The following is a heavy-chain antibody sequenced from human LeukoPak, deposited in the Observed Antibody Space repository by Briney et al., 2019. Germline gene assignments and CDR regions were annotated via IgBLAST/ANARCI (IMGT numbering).Heavy chain of an antibody. CDR1: GGSISSYY. D-gene: IGHD3-9*01. Sequence: SETLSLTCTVSGGSISSYYWSWIRQPPGKGLEWIGYFSYGGSTRYNPSLKSRVSTSLDTSKNQFSLKLSSVTAADTAVYYCAGMYYDVLTGYSYFDYWGQGTLVTVSS. J-gene: IGHJ4*02. CDR3: AGMYYDVLTGYSYFDY. CDR2: FSYGGST. V-gene: IGHV4-59*01.